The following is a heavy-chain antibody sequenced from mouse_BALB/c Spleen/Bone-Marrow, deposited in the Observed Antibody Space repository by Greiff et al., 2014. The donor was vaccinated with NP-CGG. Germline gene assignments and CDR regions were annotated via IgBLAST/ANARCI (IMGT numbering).Heavy chain of an antibody. Sequence: EVKLLESGAELVRSGASVKLSCTASGFNIKDYYMHWVKQRPEQGLEWIGWIDPENGDTEYAPEFQGKATMTADTSSNTAYLQPSSLTSEDTAVYYCNGNYYAMDYWGQGTSVTVSS. D-gene: IGHD2-1*01. CDR3: NGNYYAMDY. V-gene: IGHV14-4*02. CDR1: GFNIKDYY. J-gene: IGHJ4*01. CDR2: IDPENGDT.